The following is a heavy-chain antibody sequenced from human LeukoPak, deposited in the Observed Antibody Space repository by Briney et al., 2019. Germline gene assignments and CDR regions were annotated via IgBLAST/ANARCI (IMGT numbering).Heavy chain of an antibody. J-gene: IGHJ3*02. CDR2: IYYSGST. CDR3: ARTSGGIAAAGTYAFDI. D-gene: IGHD6-13*01. CDR1: GGSISSSSYY. Sequence: SETLSLTCTVSGGSISSSSYYWGWISQPPGKGLEWIGSIYYSGSTYYNPSLRSRVTISVDTSKNQFSLKLSSVTAADTAVYYCARTSGGIAAAGTYAFDIWGQGTMVTVSS. V-gene: IGHV4-39*07.